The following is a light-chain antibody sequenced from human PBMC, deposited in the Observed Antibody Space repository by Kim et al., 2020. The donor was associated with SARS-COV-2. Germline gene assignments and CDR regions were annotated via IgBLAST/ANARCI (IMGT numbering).Light chain of an antibody. CDR1: QTVLYNSNNKNY. J-gene: IGKJ2*03. Sequence: ATVNCKSTQTVLYNSNNKNYLTWCQQKPGQAPKLLIYWASIRESGVSDRFSGRGYETDFTLTISSLQAEDVAVYYCQQYDSTPPSFGQGTKLEI. CDR3: QQYDSTPPS. CDR2: WAS. V-gene: IGKV4-1*01.